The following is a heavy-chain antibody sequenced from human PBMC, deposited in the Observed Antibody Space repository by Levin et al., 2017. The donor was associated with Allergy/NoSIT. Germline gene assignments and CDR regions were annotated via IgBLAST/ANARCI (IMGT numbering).Heavy chain of an antibody. D-gene: IGHD4-17*01. V-gene: IGHV3-33*01. Sequence: GGSLRLSCAASGFTFSTYGMYWVRQAPGKGLEWVAIIWYDGSNKYYADSVKGRFTISRDNSKNTLYLEMNNVRAEDTAVYYCASSTLPHSTVNADFDYWGQGTLVTVSS. CDR1: GFTFSTYG. J-gene: IGHJ4*02. CDR2: IWYDGSNK. CDR3: ASSTLPHSTVNADFDY.